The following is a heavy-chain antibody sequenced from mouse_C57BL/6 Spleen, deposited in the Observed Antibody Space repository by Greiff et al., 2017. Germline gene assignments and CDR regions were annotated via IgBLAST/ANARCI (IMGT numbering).Heavy chain of an antibody. CDR3: ARHYYDYDGDYYAMDY. J-gene: IGHJ4*01. D-gene: IGHD2-4*01. Sequence: EVQLQESGPELVKPGASVKIPCKASGYTFTDYNMDWVKQSHGKSLEWIGDINPNNGGTIYNQKFKGKATLTVDKSSSTAYMELRSLTSEDTAVYYCARHYYDYDGDYYAMDYWGQGTSDTVSS. V-gene: IGHV1-18*01. CDR2: INPNNGGT. CDR1: GYTFTDYN.